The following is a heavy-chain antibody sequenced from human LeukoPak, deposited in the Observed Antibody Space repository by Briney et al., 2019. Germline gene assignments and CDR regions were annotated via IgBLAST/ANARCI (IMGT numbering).Heavy chain of an antibody. J-gene: IGHJ6*02. CDR1: GYTFTSYG. D-gene: IGHD3-3*01. Sequence: ASVKVSCKASGYTFTSYGISWVRQAPGQGLEWMGWISAYNGNTNYAQKLQGRVTMTTDTSTSTAYMELRSLRSDDTAVYYCAREGGRYYDFWSGYYPIYYYYGMDVWGQGTTVTVSS. CDR2: ISAYNGNT. V-gene: IGHV1-18*01. CDR3: AREGGRYYDFWSGYYPIYYYYGMDV.